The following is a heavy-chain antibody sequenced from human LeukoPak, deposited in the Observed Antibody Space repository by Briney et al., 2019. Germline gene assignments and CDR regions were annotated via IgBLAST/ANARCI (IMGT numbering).Heavy chain of an antibody. D-gene: IGHD1-14*01. Sequence: SETLSLTCTVSGGSISSGSYYWSWIRQPAGKGLEWIERIYTSGSTNYNPSLKSRVTISVDTSKNQFSLKLSSVTAADTAVYYCARWDQNHRDAFDIWGQGTMVTVSS. CDR1: GGSISSGSYY. CDR3: ARWDQNHRDAFDI. CDR2: IYTSGST. J-gene: IGHJ3*02. V-gene: IGHV4-61*02.